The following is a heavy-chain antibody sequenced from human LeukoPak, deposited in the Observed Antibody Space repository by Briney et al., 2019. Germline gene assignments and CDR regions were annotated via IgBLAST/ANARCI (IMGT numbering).Heavy chain of an antibody. CDR3: ARDRVQIWHYVGTFDL. D-gene: IGHD1-7*01. Sequence: GGSLRLSCEASSFTFHTYNMFWVRQAPGKRLESVAVFSYDGKHIDYAASVQGRFIISRDITRNTLHLDMSNLRDEDTAVYYCARDRVQIWHYVGTFDLWGQGALVTVSS. J-gene: IGHJ5*02. V-gene: IGHV3-30*04. CDR2: FSYDGKHI. CDR1: SFTFHTYN.